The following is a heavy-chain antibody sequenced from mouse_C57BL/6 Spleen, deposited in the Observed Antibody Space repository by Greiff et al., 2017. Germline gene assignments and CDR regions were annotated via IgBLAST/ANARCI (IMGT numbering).Heavy chain of an antibody. D-gene: IGHD3-3*01. CDR1: GYSITSGYY. CDR3: ARGDGGFAY. V-gene: IGHV3-6*01. J-gene: IGHJ3*01. CDR2: ISYDGSN. Sequence: DVQLVESGPGLVKPSQSLSLTCSVTGYSITSGYYWNWIRQFPGNKLEWMGYISYDGSNNYNPSLKNRISITRDTSKNQFFLKLNSVTTEDTATYYCARGDGGFAYWGQGTLVTVSA.